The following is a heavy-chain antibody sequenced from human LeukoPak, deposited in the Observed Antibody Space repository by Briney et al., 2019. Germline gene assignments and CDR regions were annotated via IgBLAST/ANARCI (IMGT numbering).Heavy chain of an antibody. CDR1: RFTFSSYA. Sequence: GGSLRLSCAASRFTFSSYAMSWVRPPGGKGLEGVSAISGSGGSTYYADSVKGRFTISRYNSKNTLYLQMNSLRAEDTAVYYCAKDMGIVVVPAVHDYWGQGTVVTVSS. J-gene: IGHJ4*02. CDR3: AKDMGIVVVPAVHDY. V-gene: IGHV3-23*01. CDR2: ISGSGGST. D-gene: IGHD2-2*03.